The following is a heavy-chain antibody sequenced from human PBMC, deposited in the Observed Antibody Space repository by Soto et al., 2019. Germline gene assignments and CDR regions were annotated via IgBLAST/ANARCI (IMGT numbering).Heavy chain of an antibody. CDR2: ISGRGTTM. CDR1: GFTLSSYS. Sequence: EVQLMESGGGLVQPGGSLRLSCTASGFTLSSYSMNWVRQAPGKGLEWVSFISGRGTTMYYADSVKGRFSSTRDNAQNSLYLQLNSLRDEDTAVYYCARLGYCSGSGCNHYFYYYGMDVWGQGTTVTVSS. V-gene: IGHV3-48*02. CDR3: ARLGYCSGSGCNHYFYYYGMDV. D-gene: IGHD2-15*01. J-gene: IGHJ6*02.